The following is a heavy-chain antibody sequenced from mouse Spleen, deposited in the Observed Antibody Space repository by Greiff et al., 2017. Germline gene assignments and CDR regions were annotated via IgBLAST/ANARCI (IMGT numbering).Heavy chain of an antibody. D-gene: IGHD1-1*01. CDR2: IWSDGST. CDR1: GFSLTSYG. Sequence: VQLKETGPGLVAPSQSLSITCTVSGFSLTSYGVHWVRQPPGKGLEWLVVIWSDGSTNYNSALKSRLSISKDNSKSQVFLKMNSLQTDDTAMYYCARHFVYGSSCWYFDVWGAGTTVTVSS. CDR3: ARHFVYGSSCWYFDV. J-gene: IGHJ1*01. V-gene: IGHV2-6-1*01.